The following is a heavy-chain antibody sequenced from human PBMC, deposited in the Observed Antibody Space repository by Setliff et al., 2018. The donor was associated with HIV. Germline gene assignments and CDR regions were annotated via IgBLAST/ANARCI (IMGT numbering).Heavy chain of an antibody. V-gene: IGHV3-23*01. J-gene: IGHJ3*02. CDR1: GFTFSSYA. Sequence: PGGSLRLSCAASGFTFSSYAMSWVRQAPGKGLEWVSAISGSGGSTYYADSVKGRFTISRDNAKASLLLQMNSLRAEDTAVYYCARDPTARGDAFDIWGQGTMVTVSS. CDR3: ARDPTARGDAFDI. D-gene: IGHD4-17*01. CDR2: ISGSGGST.